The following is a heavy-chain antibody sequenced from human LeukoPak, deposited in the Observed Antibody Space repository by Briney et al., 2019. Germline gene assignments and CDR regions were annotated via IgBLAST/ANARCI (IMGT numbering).Heavy chain of an antibody. CDR3: ARLGEEDAFDI. CDR1: GYSFTSYW. D-gene: IGHD1-26*01. Sequence: PGGALRLSCKVSGYSFTSYWIGWVRQMPGKGLELMGIIYPGDSDNRYSPSFQGQVHSSADKSISTAYLQWSSLKASDTAMYYCARLGEEDAFDIWGQGTMVTVSS. CDR2: IYPGDSDN. J-gene: IGHJ3*02. V-gene: IGHV5-51*06.